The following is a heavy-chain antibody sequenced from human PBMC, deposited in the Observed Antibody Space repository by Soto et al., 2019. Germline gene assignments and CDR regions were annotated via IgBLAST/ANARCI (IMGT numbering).Heavy chain of an antibody. CDR2: IYYSGST. CDR1: GGSISSGGYY. D-gene: IGHD5-12*01. CDR3: VRVPEAKAPKFWFDP. V-gene: IGHV4-31*03. J-gene: IGHJ5*02. Sequence: QVQLQESGPGLVKPSQTLSLTCTVSGGSISSGGYYWSWIRQHPGKGLEWIGYIYYSGSTYYNPSLKSRVTISVDTSKNQFSLKLSSVTAADTAVYYCVRVPEAKAPKFWFDPWGQGTLVTVSS.